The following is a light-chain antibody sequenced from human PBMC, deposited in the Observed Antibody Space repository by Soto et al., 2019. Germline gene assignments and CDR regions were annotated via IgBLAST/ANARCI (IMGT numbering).Light chain of an antibody. V-gene: IGKV1-9*01. J-gene: IGKJ5*01. CDR3: QQLNSYSPIT. CDR2: AES. Sequence: IQLTQSPSSLSASVGDRVTITALASQGIISYLAWYQQKSGKAPKLLLYAESTLQSGVPSRFSGSGSGTDVTLTVSSLQPEDLATYYCQQLNSYSPITFGQGTLLAIK. CDR1: QGIISY.